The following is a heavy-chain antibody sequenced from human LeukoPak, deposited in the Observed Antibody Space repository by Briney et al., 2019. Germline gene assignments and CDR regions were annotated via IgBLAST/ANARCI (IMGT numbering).Heavy chain of an antibody. J-gene: IGHJ4*02. CDR2: ISDSGGST. Sequence: GGSLRLSCAASGFTFSSYAMTWVRQAPGKGLEWVSGISDSGGSTYYADSVKGRFTISRDNSKNTLYVQMNSLRAEDTAVYYCAKSDYYDSSGYYYGSDYWGQGTLVTVSS. D-gene: IGHD3-22*01. CDR1: GFTFSSYA. V-gene: IGHV3-23*01. CDR3: AKSDYYDSSGYYYGSDY.